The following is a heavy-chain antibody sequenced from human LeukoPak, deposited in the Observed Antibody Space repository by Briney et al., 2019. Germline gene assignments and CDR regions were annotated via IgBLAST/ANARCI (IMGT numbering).Heavy chain of an antibody. CDR1: GITVSSNY. D-gene: IGHD2-15*01. V-gene: IGHV3-66*01. CDR3: ARVVPYSEGTPFDP. Sequence: GGSLRLSCAASGITVSSNYMTWGRQPPGEGLQWVSVIYTGGTAYYAASVHGRVEFSRDSSKNTLYLQMSSLRVDDTAVYYCARVVPYSEGTPFDPWGQGTLVTVSS. J-gene: IGHJ5*02. CDR2: IYTGGTA.